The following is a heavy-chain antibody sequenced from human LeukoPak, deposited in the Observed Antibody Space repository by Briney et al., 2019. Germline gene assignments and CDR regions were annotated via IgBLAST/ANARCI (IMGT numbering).Heavy chain of an antibody. CDR3: ARALVTGTYASFDY. Sequence: PSETLSLTCAVYGGSFSGYYWSWIRQPPGKGLEWIGEINHSGSTNYNPSLKSRVTISVDTSKNQFSLKLSSVTAADTAVYYCARALVTGTYASFDYWGQGTLVTVSS. CDR1: GGSFSGYY. CDR2: INHSGST. V-gene: IGHV4-34*01. J-gene: IGHJ4*02. D-gene: IGHD1-20*01.